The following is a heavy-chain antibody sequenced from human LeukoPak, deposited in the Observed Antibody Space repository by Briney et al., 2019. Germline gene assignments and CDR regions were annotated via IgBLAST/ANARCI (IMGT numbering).Heavy chain of an antibody. Sequence: GGSLSSSCEASGLTVINNYMSWVRKAPGKGLEWASVIYSGGSTYYADSVKGRFTISRDNSKNTLSLQMNSLRAEDTAVYYCARDKWDTSAWALYGLDVWGQGTTVTVSS. CDR2: IYSGGST. CDR3: ARDKWDTSAWALYGLDV. V-gene: IGHV3-66*01. CDR1: GLTVINNY. J-gene: IGHJ6*02. D-gene: IGHD6-19*01.